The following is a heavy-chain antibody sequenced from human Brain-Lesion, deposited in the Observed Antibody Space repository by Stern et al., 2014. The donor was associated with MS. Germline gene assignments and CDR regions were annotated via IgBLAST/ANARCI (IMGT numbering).Heavy chain of an antibody. J-gene: IGHJ6*02. CDR1: GGSISSGGYY. Sequence: QVQLLESGPGLVKPSQTLSLSCTVSGGSISSGGYYWSWIRQPAGKGLEWIGRIFNSGRTSYNPSLKSRGTISIDTSKNRFSPRLNSMTAADTAVYYCARGRVVPGFQYYATDVWGQGTTVIVSS. D-gene: IGHD2-2*01. CDR2: IFNSGRT. CDR3: ARGRVVPGFQYYATDV. V-gene: IGHV4-61*02.